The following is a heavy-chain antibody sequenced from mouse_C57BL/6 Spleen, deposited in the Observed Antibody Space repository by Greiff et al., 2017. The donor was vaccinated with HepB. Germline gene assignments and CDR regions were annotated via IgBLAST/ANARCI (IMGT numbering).Heavy chain of an antibody. V-gene: IGHV1-50*01. Sequence: VKLQQPGAELVKPGASVKLSCKASGYTFTSYWMQWVKQRPGQGLEWIGEIDPSDSYTNYNQKFKGKATLTVDTSSSTAYMQLSSLTSEDSAVYYCASRSPYFDYWGQGTTLTVSS. CDR1: GYTFTSYW. J-gene: IGHJ2*01. CDR3: ASRSPYFDY. CDR2: IDPSDSYT.